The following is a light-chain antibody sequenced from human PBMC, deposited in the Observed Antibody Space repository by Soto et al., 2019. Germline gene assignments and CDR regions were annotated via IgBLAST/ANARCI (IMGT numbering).Light chain of an antibody. CDR2: AAS. CDR1: HSIKTS. CDR3: LQDYNYPWT. J-gene: IGKJ1*01. V-gene: IGKV1-6*01. Sequence: AIQLTQSPSSLSASVGDRVTITCRASHSIKTSLGWFQQKPGKAPSLLIYAASSLESGVPSRFSGSGSGTYFTLTISSLQPEDFATYYCLQDYNYPWTFGQGTKVEIK.